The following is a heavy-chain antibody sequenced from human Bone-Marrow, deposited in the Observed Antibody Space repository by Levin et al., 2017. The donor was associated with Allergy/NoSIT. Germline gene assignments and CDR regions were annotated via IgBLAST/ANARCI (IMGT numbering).Heavy chain of an antibody. Sequence: ASVKVSCKASGGTFSSYAISWVRQAPGQGLEWMGGIIPIFGTANYAQKFQGRVTITADESTSTAYMELSSLRSEDTAVYYCARLPCSGGSCYYDYYFDYWGQGTLVTVSS. D-gene: IGHD2-15*01. J-gene: IGHJ4*02. CDR2: IIPIFGTA. CDR1: GGTFSSYA. V-gene: IGHV1-69*13. CDR3: ARLPCSGGSCYYDYYFDY.